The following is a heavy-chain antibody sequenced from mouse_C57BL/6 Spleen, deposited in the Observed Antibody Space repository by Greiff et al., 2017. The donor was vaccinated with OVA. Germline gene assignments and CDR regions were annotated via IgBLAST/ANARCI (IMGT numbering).Heavy chain of an antibody. D-gene: IGHD2-4*01. CDR2: INPSTGGT. V-gene: IGHV1-42*01. J-gene: IGHJ1*03. CDR3: ARKTYDCDDWYFDV. CDR1: GYSFTGYY. Sequence: EVQLQQSGPELVKPGASVKISCKASGYSFTGYYMNWVKQSPEKSLEWIGEINPSTGGTTYNQKFKAKATLTVDKSSSTAYMQLKSLTSEDSAVYYCARKTYDCDDWYFDVWGTGTTVTVSS.